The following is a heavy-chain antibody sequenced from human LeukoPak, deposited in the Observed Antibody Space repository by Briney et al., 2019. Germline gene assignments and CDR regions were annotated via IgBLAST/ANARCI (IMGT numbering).Heavy chain of an antibody. CDR3: ARGKDHDFWNPFDH. J-gene: IGHJ4*02. Sequence: GGSLRLSCAASGALSSRSWMNWVRQAPGKGLEWVSGIDGSGGRPPSADSVKGRFTISRDISKNTLYLQMDSLRAEDTATYCARGKDHDFWNPFDHWGQGTLVTVSS. CDR1: GALSSRSW. D-gene: IGHD3-3*01. V-gene: IGHV3-23*01. CDR2: IDGSGGRP.